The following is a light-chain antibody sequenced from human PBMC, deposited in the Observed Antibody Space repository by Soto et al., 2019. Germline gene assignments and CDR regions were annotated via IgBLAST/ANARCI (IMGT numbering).Light chain of an antibody. CDR2: DVS. J-gene: IGLJ1*01. V-gene: IGLV2-14*01. CDR1: SSDVGGYNY. CDR3: SSYTSSSTLV. Sequence: QSALTQPASVSGSPGQSITISCTGTSSDVGGYNYVSWYQQHPGKAPKLMIYDVSNRPSGVSNRFSGSKSGNTASLTISGIQAEYEAEYYFSSYTSSSTLVFGTGTKLTVL.